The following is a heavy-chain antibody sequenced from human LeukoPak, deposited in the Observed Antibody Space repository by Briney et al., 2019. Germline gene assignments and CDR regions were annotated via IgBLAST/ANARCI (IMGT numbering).Heavy chain of an antibody. J-gene: IGHJ4*02. Sequence: SETLSLTCTVSGYSISSGYYWGWIRQPPGKGLEWIGSIYHSGSTYYNPSLKSRVTISVDTSKNQFSLKLSSVTAADTAVYYCARDRSYIWTIDYWGQGTLVTVSS. CDR3: ARDRSYIWTIDY. D-gene: IGHD1-26*01. CDR1: GYSISSGYY. CDR2: IYHSGST. V-gene: IGHV4-38-2*02.